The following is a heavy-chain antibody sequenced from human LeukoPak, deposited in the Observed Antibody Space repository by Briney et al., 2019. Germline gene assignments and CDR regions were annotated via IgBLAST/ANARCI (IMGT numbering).Heavy chain of an antibody. D-gene: IGHD6-13*01. Sequence: SETLSLTCTVSGGSISSYYWSWIRQPPGKGLEWIGYIYYNENSNYNPSLKSRVTISVDTSKNQFSLKLSSVTTADTAVYYCARIMAAAGHYYYYYMDVWGKGTTVTVSS. CDR3: ARIMAAAGHYYYYYMDV. V-gene: IGHV4-59*01. CDR1: GGSISSYY. J-gene: IGHJ6*03. CDR2: IYYNENS.